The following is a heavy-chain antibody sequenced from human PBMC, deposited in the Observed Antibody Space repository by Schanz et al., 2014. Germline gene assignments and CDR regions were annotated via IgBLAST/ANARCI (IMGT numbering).Heavy chain of an antibody. CDR3: AGNYKIDWSSPRHDAFDV. V-gene: IGHV3-48*01. Sequence: EVQLVESGGGLAQPGGSLRLSCAASGITFSGYSMNWVRQAPGKGLEWVSYISGSSSTKYYADSVKGRFTISRDNGKKPLFLKINSLRAEAPPVYFLAGNYKIDWSSPRHDAFDVWGQGTVVTVSS. D-gene: IGHD3-9*01. CDR1: GITFSGYS. CDR2: ISGSSSTK. J-gene: IGHJ3*01.